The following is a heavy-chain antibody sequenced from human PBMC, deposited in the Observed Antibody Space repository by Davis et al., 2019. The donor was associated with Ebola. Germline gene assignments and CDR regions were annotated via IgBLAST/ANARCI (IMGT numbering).Heavy chain of an antibody. D-gene: IGHD2-21*02. CDR3: ARRVTKSLDP. CDR1: GYSFTSYW. CDR2: IYPGDSDT. Sequence: GESLKTSCKGSGYSFTSYWIAWVRQMPGKGLECMGIIYPGDSDTRYSPSFQGQVTISVDTSISTAYLQWSSLKASDTAMYYCARRVTKSLDPWGQGTLVTVSS. J-gene: IGHJ5*02. V-gene: IGHV5-51*01.